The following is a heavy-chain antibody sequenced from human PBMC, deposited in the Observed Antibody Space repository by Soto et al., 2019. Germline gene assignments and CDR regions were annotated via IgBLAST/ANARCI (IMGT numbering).Heavy chain of an antibody. V-gene: IGHV1-69*02. J-gene: IGHJ6*02. CDR1: GGTFSSYT. CDR2: IIPILGIA. CDR3: ASSLRSTYYDFWSGREYYYYGMDV. D-gene: IGHD3-3*01. Sequence: SVKVSCKASGGTFSSYTISWVRQAPGQGLEWMGRIIPILGIANYAQKFQGRVTITADESTSTAYMELSSLRSEDTAVYYCASSLRSTYYDFWSGREYYYYGMDVWGQGTTVTVSS.